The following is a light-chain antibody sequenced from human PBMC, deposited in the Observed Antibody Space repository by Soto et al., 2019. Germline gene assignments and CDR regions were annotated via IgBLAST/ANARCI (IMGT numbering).Light chain of an antibody. CDR3: AAWDDSLNAVV. Sequence: VLTQPPSASGTPGQRVTISCSGSSSNIGSNTVNWYQQLPGTAPKILIYSNNQRPSGVPDRFSGSKSGTTASLAISGLQSEDEADYYCAAWDDSLNAVVFGGGTKVTVL. V-gene: IGLV1-44*01. J-gene: IGLJ2*01. CDR1: SSNIGSNT. CDR2: SNN.